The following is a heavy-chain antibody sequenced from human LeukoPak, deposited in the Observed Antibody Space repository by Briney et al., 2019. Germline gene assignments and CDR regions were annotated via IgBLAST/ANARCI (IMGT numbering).Heavy chain of an antibody. CDR3: ARDLGYYYGSGSYYMQNWFDP. D-gene: IGHD3-10*01. J-gene: IGHJ5*02. V-gene: IGHV1-2*02. CDR2: INPNSGGT. CDR1: GYTFTGYY. Sequence: GASVKVSCKASGYTFTGYYMHWVRQAPGQGLKWMGWINPNSGGTNYAQKFQGRVTMTRDTSISTAYMELSRLRSDDTAVYYCARDLGYYYGSGSYYMQNWFDPWGQGTLVTVSS.